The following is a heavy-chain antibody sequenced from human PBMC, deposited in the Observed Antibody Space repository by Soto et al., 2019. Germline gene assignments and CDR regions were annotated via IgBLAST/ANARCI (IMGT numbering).Heavy chain of an antibody. CDR2: IYYSGST. CDR3: ARDGAAPYYDFWSGTNYYYGMDV. J-gene: IGHJ6*02. V-gene: IGHV4-59*01. CDR1: GGSISSYY. D-gene: IGHD3-3*01. Sequence: SETLSLTCTVPGGSISSYYWSWIRQPPGKGLEWIGYIYYSGSTNYNPSLKSRVTISVDTSKNQFSLKLSSVTAADTAVYYCARDGAAPYYDFWSGTNYYYGMDVWGQGTTVTVSS.